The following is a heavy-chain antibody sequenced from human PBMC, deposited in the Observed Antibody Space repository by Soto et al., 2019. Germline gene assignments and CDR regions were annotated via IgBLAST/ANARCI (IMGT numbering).Heavy chain of an antibody. V-gene: IGHV3-30-3*01. CDR1: GFTFSSYA. J-gene: IGHJ4*02. D-gene: IGHD3-22*01. Sequence: LRLSCAASGFTFSSYAMHWVRQAPGKGLEWVAVISYDGSNKYYADSVKGRFTISRDNSKNTLYLQMNSLRAEDTAVYYCARVNSSGYYFDYWGQGTLVTVSS. CDR3: ARVNSSGYYFDY. CDR2: ISYDGSNK.